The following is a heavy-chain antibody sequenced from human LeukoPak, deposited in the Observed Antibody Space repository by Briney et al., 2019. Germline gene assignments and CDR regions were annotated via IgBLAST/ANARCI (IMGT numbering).Heavy chain of an antibody. J-gene: IGHJ4*02. V-gene: IGHV1-24*01. D-gene: IGHD2-15*01. CDR1: GYTLTELS. CDR3: AQQLGYCSDGSCYFDY. Sequence: ASVKVSCKVSGYTLTELSMHWVRQAPGKGVEWMGGFDPEDGETIYAQKFQGRVTMTEDTSTDTAYMELSSLRAEDTAVYYCAQQLGYCSDGSCYFDYWGQGTLVTVSS. CDR2: FDPEDGET.